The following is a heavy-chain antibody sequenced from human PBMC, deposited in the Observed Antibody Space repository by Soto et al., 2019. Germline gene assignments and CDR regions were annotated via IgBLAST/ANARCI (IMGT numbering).Heavy chain of an antibody. CDR3: ARVLWYYYDRSGYPLLGTYCMDV. Sequence: EVQLVESGGGLVKPGGSLRLSCAASGFTFSSYSMNWVRQAPGKGLEWVSSISSSSSYIYYADSVKGRFTISRDNAKNSLYMQKTSLTAEDKAVYYCARVLWYYYDRSGYPLLGTYCMDVWGQGTTVTVSS. CDR1: GFTFSSYS. CDR2: ISSSSSYI. V-gene: IGHV3-21*01. J-gene: IGHJ6*02. D-gene: IGHD3-22*01.